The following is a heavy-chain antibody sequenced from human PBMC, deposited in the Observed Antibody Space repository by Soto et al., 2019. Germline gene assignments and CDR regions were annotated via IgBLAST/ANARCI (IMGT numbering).Heavy chain of an antibody. J-gene: IGHJ4*02. CDR1: GYAFTGYY. CDR2: ISAYSGNT. D-gene: IGHD6-13*01. CDR3: ARILYSSSWYSFDY. V-gene: IGHV1-18*04. Sequence: ASVKVSCKASGYAFTGYYMHWVRQAPGQGLEWMGWISAYSGNTNYAQKLQGRVTMTTDTSTSTAYMELRSLRSDDTAVYYCARILYSSSWYSFDYWGQGTLVTVSS.